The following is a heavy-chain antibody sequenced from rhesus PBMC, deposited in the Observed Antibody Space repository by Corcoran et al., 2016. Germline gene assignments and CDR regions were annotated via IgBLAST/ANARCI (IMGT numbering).Heavy chain of an antibody. V-gene: IGHV1S9*01. CDR1: GYTFTSSY. J-gene: IGHJ4*01. D-gene: IGHD6-31*01. CDR3: TRVIAAAGTSPYFDY. CDR2: MNHINGNT. Sequence: QVQLVQSGAEVKKPGASVKLSCKAVGYTFTSSYIHWVRQAPGQVLEWMGWMNHINGNTGYAQKFQGRVTMTRDTSTSTAYMELSSLRSEDTAVYYCTRVIAAAGTSPYFDYWRQGVLVTVSS.